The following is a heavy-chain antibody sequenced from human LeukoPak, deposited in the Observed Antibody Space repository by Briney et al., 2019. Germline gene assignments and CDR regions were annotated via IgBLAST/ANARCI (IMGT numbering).Heavy chain of an antibody. CDR2: IDPSDSYT. D-gene: IGHD6-19*01. J-gene: IGHJ4*02. V-gene: IGHV5-10-1*01. CDR1: GYSFTSYW. Sequence: GESLKISCKGSGYSFTSYWISWVRQMPGKGLEWIGRIDPSDSYTNYSPSFQGHVTISADKSISTAYLQRSSLKASDTAMYYRARHPIAVAGPLVHWGQGTLVTVSS. CDR3: ARHPIAVAGPLVH.